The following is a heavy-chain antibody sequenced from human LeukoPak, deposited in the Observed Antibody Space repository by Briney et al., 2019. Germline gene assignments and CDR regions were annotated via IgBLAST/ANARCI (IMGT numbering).Heavy chain of an antibody. J-gene: IGHJ5*02. D-gene: IGHD5-18*01. CDR1: GGSISSYY. CDR2: IHYSGST. V-gene: IGHV4-59*01. Sequence: PSETLSLTCTVSGGSISSYYWSWIRQPPGKGLEWIGYIHYSGSTYYNPSLTSRVTISVDTSKNQFSLKLSSVTAADTAVYYCARDRKGGYSYGYWFDPWGQGTLVTVSS. CDR3: ARDRKGGYSYGYWFDP.